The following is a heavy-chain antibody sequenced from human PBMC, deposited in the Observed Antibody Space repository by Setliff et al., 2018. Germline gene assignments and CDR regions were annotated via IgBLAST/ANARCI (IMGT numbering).Heavy chain of an antibody. D-gene: IGHD3-10*01. CDR3: ARDPTRFTKFRGLSVRRFHMDA. J-gene: IGHJ6*03. V-gene: IGHV3-7*01. CDR1: GFTFSDYW. Sequence: GGSLRLSCAASGFTFSDYWMTWVRQAPGKGLEWVANIKEDGSQRNYGDSLKGRLFVSRDNAKNSVFLQMSGLRPEDTAVYYCARDPTRFTKFRGLSVRRFHMDAWGKGTTVTVSS. CDR2: IKEDGSQR.